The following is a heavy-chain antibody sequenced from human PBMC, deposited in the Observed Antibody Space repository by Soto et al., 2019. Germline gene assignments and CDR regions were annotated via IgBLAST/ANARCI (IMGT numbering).Heavy chain of an antibody. J-gene: IGHJ4*02. CDR3: AKGYSSSCETHFDY. CDR2: ISASGGNT. V-gene: IGHV3-23*01. D-gene: IGHD6-13*01. CDR1: GFTFSKHA. Sequence: EVQLLESGGGLVQPGGSLRLSCAASGFTFSKHAMSWVRQAPGKGLEWVSAISASGGNTYYADSVKGRFTISRDNSKNTPYLQMNSLRAEDTAVYYCAKGYSSSCETHFDYWGQGTLVTVSS.